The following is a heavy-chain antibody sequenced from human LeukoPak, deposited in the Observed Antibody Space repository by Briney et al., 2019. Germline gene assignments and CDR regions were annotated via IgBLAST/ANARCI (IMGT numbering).Heavy chain of an antibody. CDR2: IYYSGST. CDR1: GGSISSYY. D-gene: IGHD3-9*01. J-gene: IGHJ5*02. V-gene: IGHV4-59*01. Sequence: SETLSLTCTVFGGSISSYYWSWIRQPPGKGLEWIGYIYYSGSTNYNPSLKSRVTISVDTSKNQFSLKLSSVTAADTAVYYCARAGKYYDILTGFINWFDPWGQGTLVTVSS. CDR3: ARAGKYYDILTGFINWFDP.